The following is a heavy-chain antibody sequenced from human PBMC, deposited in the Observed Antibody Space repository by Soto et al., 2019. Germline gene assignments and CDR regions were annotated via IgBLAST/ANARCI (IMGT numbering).Heavy chain of an antibody. J-gene: IGHJ6*02. Sequence: ASVKVSCKASGYTFTSYGISWVRQAPGRGLEWMGWISAYNGNTNYAQKLQGRVTMTTDTSTSTAYMELRSLRSDDTAVYYCARVGMDYDFWSGYYSPPLYGMDVWGQGTTVTVSS. CDR3: ARVGMDYDFWSGYYSPPLYGMDV. CDR1: GYTFTSYG. V-gene: IGHV1-18*01. CDR2: ISAYNGNT. D-gene: IGHD3-3*01.